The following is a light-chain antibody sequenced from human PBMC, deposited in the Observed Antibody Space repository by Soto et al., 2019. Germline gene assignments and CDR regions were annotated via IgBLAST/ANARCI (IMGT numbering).Light chain of an antibody. J-gene: IGKJ3*01. V-gene: IGKV3-11*01. CDR3: QQRSNWPPLVT. Sequence: EIVLTQSPATLSLSPGERATLSCRASQSVSSYLAWYQQKPGQAPRLLIYDASNRATGIPARFSGSGSGTDFTLTLRSLEPEDFAVYYCQQRSNWPPLVTFGPGTKVDIK. CDR2: DAS. CDR1: QSVSSY.